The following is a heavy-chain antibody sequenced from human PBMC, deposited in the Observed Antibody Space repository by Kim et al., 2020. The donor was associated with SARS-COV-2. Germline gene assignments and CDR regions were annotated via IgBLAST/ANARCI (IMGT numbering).Heavy chain of an antibody. D-gene: IGHD3-16*01. CDR3: AKVGGGAFDI. CDR2: ISGSGGST. Sequence: GGSLRLSCAASGFTFSSYAMSWVRQAQGKGLEWVSAISGSGGSTYYADSVKGRFTITRDNSKNTLYLQMNSLRAEDTAVYYCAKVGGGAFDIWGQGTMVTVSS. CDR1: GFTFSSYA. J-gene: IGHJ3*02. V-gene: IGHV3-23*01.